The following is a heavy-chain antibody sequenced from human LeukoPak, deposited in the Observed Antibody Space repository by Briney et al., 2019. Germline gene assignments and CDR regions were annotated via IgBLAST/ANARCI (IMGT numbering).Heavy chain of an antibody. J-gene: IGHJ4*02. Sequence: PGGTLRLSCAASGFSFSNYGMNWVRQAPGKGREWVSGIIGSGAMTYYADSVKGRFTISRDNSENTVYLQMNSLRADDTAVYYCAKDLSRLGLGYWGQGTLVSVSS. CDR3: AKDLSRLGLGY. D-gene: IGHD2-2*01. V-gene: IGHV3-23*01. CDR2: IIGSGAMT. CDR1: GFSFSNYG.